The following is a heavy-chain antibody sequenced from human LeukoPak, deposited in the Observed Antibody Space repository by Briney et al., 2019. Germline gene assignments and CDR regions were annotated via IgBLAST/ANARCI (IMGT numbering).Heavy chain of an antibody. CDR3: ARGGFGESPFDY. V-gene: IGHV1-18*01. Sequence: ASVKVSCKASGYTFTSYGIRWVRQAPGQGVEWMGWICAYNGNTNYAQKLQGRVTMTTDTSTSTAYMELRSLRSDDTAVYYCARGGFGESPFDYWGQGTLVTVSS. D-gene: IGHD3-10*01. CDR2: ICAYNGNT. J-gene: IGHJ4*02. CDR1: GYTFTSYG.